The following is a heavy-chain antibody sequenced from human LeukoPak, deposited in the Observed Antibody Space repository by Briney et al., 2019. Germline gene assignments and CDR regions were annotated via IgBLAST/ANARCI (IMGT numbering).Heavy chain of an antibody. D-gene: IGHD4-17*01. Sequence: GGSLRLSCAASGFTFSSYGIHWVRQAPGKGLEWVSIISSGSSAIFSADALKGRFTISRDDAKNLLYLDMNSLRAEDTAVYYCARGHTAVTRHFDFWGQGTLVTVSS. J-gene: IGHJ4*02. CDR2: ISSGSSAI. CDR3: ARGHTAVTRHFDF. CDR1: GFTFSSYG. V-gene: IGHV3-21*01.